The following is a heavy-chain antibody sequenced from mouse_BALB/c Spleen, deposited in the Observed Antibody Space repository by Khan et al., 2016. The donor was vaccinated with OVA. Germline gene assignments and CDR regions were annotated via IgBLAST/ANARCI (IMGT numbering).Heavy chain of an antibody. CDR3: ARPAYEGYYDY. J-gene: IGHJ2*01. CDR1: GYTFTDYA. Sequence: QVRLQQSGPELVRPGVSVKISCKGSGYTFTDYAMYWVKQSHAKSLEWIGLISTYSGNTNYNQKFKGKATMTVDKSSSTAYMELARLTSEDSAIYYGARPAYEGYYDYWGQGTTLTVSS. CDR2: ISTYSGNT. V-gene: IGHV1S137*01. D-gene: IGHD2-3*01.